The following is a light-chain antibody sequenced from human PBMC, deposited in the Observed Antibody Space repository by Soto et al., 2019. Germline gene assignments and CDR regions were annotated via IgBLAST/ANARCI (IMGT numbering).Light chain of an antibody. Sequence: QSALTQPASVSGSPGQSITISCTGTSSDVGGYNYVSWYQQHPGKAPKLMIYDVSNRPSGVSNRFSGSKSGNTASLTISGLQAEDEADYSCSSYTSTSTVFGGVTKLTVL. V-gene: IGLV2-14*01. CDR2: DVS. J-gene: IGLJ2*01. CDR1: SSDVGGYNY. CDR3: SSYTSTSTV.